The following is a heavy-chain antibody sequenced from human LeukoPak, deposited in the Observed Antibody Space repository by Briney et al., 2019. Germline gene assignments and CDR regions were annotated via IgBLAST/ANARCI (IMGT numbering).Heavy chain of an antibody. CDR3: AGFTFFRGVITFDY. D-gene: IGHD3-10*01. J-gene: IGHJ4*02. CDR2: IYYSGST. CDR1: GGSVSSSSYY. V-gene: IGHV4-39*07. Sequence: SETLSLTCTVSGGSVSSSSYYWGWIRQPPGKGLEWIGSIYYSGSTYYNPSLKSRVTISVDTSKNQFSLKLSSVTAADTAVYSCAGFTFFRGVITFDYWGQGTLVTVSS.